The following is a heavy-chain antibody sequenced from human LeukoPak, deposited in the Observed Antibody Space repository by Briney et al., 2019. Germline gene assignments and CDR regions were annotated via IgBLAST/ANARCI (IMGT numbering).Heavy chain of an antibody. Sequence: GGSLRLSCAVSGFTFSNYAIHWVRQAPGKGLEWVAFISYDGIIKYYADSVKGRFTISRDNSKNTLYLQMNSLRAEDTAVYYCARKYYDFWSGYPVLANLGPNYFDYWGQGTLVTVSS. CDR1: GFTFSNYA. CDR3: ARKYYDFWSGYPVLANLGPNYFDY. D-gene: IGHD3-3*01. CDR2: ISYDGIIK. J-gene: IGHJ4*02. V-gene: IGHV3-30-3*01.